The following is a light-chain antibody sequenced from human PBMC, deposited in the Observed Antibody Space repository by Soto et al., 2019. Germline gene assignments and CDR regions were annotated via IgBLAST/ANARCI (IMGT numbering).Light chain of an antibody. CDR1: QSLLYSSNNKNY. CDR2: WAS. V-gene: IGKV4-1*01. J-gene: IGKJ2*01. Sequence: DIVMTQSPDSLAVSLGERATINCKSSQSLLYSSNNKNYLAWYQRKPGQPPKLLIYWASTRESGVPDLFSGSGSVTDFTLTISSLQAEDVAVYYCQQYLTTPRTFGQGTKLEIK. CDR3: QQYLTTPRT.